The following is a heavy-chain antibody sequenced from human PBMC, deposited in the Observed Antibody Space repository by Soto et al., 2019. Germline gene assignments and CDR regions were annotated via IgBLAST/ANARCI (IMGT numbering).Heavy chain of an antibody. V-gene: IGHV1-24*01. CDR2: FDPEDGET. D-gene: IGHD3-16*02. J-gene: IGHJ4*02. Sequence: ASVKVSCKVSGYTLTELSMHWVRQAPGKGLEWMGGFDPEDGETIYAQKFQGRVTMTEDTSTDTAYMELSSLRSEDTAVYYCATYAYDYIWGSYRPLYYFDYWGQGTLVTVSS. CDR3: ATYAYDYIWGSYRPLYYFDY. CDR1: GYTLTELS.